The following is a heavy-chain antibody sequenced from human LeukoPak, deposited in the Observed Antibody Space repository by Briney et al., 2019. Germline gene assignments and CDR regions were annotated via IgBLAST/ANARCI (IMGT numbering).Heavy chain of an antibody. CDR2: ISGSGGST. V-gene: IGHV3-23*01. Sequence: GGSLRLSCAASGFTFSSYAMSWVRQAPGEGLEWVSAISGSGGSTYYADSVKGRFTISRDNSKNTLYLQMNSLRAEDTAVYYCAKDGSGSYFGYWGQGTLVTVSS. D-gene: IGHD3-10*01. J-gene: IGHJ4*02. CDR1: GFTFSSYA. CDR3: AKDGSGSYFGY.